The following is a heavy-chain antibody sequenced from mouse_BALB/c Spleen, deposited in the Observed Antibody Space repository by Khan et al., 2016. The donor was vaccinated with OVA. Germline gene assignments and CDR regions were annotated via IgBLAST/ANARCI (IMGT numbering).Heavy chain of an antibody. CDR1: GYTFTNFW. V-gene: IGHV1-63*02. Sequence: QVQLQQPGAELVRPGTSVKMSCKAVGYTFTNFWIGWVKQRPGHGLEWVGDIYPGCSYTHYNEKFKGKATLTADTSSSTAYMQLSSLTSEESAIYYCAKGKTYVDYAMDYWGQGTSVTVSS. D-gene: IGHD2-14*01. J-gene: IGHJ4*01. CDR2: IYPGCSYT. CDR3: AKGKTYVDYAMDY.